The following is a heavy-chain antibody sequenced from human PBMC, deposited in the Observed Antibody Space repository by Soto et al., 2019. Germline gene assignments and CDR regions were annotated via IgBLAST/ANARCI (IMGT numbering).Heavy chain of an antibody. Sequence: EVQLLESGGGLVQRGGSLRLSCAASGFTLSTYRMSWVRQAPGKGLEWVSSLSGSGTSTYYADSVKGRFTISRDDSKNTLFLQVNNLRAEDTAVYYCAKSYTTSWYSFDYWGQGNLVTVSS. V-gene: IGHV3-23*01. CDR1: GFTLSTYR. CDR2: LSGSGTST. CDR3: AKSYTTSWYSFDY. J-gene: IGHJ4*02. D-gene: IGHD6-13*01.